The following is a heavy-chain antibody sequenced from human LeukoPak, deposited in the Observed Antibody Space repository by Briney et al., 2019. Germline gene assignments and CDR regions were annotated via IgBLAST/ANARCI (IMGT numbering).Heavy chain of an antibody. D-gene: IGHD3-3*01. CDR2: IKQDGSEK. CDR3: ATGNYDFWSGYPYYFDY. J-gene: IGHJ4*02. CDR1: GFTFSSYW. Sequence: SGGSLRLPCAASGFTFSSYWMSWVRQARGKGLEWVANIKQDGSEKYYVDSVKVRFTISRDNAKNSLYLQMNSLRAEDTAVYYCATGNYDFWSGYPYYFDYWGQGTLVTVSS. V-gene: IGHV3-7*01.